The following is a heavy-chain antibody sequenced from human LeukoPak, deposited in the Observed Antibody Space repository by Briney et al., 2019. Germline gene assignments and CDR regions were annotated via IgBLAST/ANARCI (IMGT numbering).Heavy chain of an antibody. CDR1: GGSISSYY. D-gene: IGHD4-17*01. V-gene: IGHV4-59*01. CDR3: ARDLGDGDYAFDI. Sequence: PSETLSLTRTVSGGSISSYYWSWIRQPPGKGLEWIGYIYYSGSTNYNPSLKSRVTISVDTSKNQFSLKLSSVTAADTAVYYCARDLGDGDYAFDIWGQGTMVTVSS. J-gene: IGHJ3*02. CDR2: IYYSGST.